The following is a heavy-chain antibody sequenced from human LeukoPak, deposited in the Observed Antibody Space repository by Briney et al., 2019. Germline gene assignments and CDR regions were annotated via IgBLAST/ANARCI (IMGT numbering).Heavy chain of an antibody. V-gene: IGHV3-53*01. CDR2: IYSGGST. CDR3: ARDSFGRYYFDY. J-gene: IGHJ4*02. Sequence: GGSLRLSCAASGFTVSSNYMSWVRQAPRKGLEWVSVIYSGGSTYYADSVKGRFTISRDNSKNTLYLQMNSLRAEDTAVYYCARDSFGRYYFDYWGQGTLVTVSS. D-gene: IGHD3-16*01. CDR1: GFTVSSNY.